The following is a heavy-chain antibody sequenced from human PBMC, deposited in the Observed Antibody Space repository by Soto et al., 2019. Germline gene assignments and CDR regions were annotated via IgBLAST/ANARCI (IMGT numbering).Heavy chain of an antibody. CDR1: EFTFNNFW. CDR2: INQDGSEK. V-gene: IGHV3-7*03. CDR3: AKGGPYYYYGMDV. Sequence: HLGGSLRLSCAASEFTFNNFWMTWVRQAPGKGLECVANINQDGSEKYYVNSVKGRFTISRDNAKNSLYLQMNSLRAEDTAIYYCAKGGPYYYYGMDVWGQGTTVTVSS. D-gene: IGHD2-15*01. J-gene: IGHJ6*02.